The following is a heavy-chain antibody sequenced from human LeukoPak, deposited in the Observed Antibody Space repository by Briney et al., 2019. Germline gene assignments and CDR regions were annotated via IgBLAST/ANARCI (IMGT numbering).Heavy chain of an antibody. CDR3: ARVLKVVVVPTNWFDP. D-gene: IGHD2-2*01. V-gene: IGHV4-34*01. J-gene: IGHJ5*02. CDR1: GGSFSGYY. CDR2: INHSGST. Sequence: SETLSLTCAVYGGSFSGYYWSWIRQPPGKGLEWIGEINHSGSTNYNPSLKSRVTLSVDTSKNQFSLKLSSVTAADTAVYYCARVLKVVVVPTNWFDPWGQGTLVTVSS.